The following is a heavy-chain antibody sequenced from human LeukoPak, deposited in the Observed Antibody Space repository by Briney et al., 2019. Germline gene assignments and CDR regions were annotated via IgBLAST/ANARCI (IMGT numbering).Heavy chain of an antibody. V-gene: IGHV4-39*07. D-gene: IGHD3-10*01. CDR1: GGSISSSSYY. Sequence: PSETLSLTCTVSGGSISSSSYYWGWIRQPPGKGLEWIGSIYYSGSTYYNPSLKSRVTISVDTSKNQFSLKLSSVTAADTAVYYCAGGFPLWRRLWFGEQYYFDYWGQGTLVTVSS. CDR3: AGGFPLWRRLWFGEQYYFDY. J-gene: IGHJ4*02. CDR2: IYYSGST.